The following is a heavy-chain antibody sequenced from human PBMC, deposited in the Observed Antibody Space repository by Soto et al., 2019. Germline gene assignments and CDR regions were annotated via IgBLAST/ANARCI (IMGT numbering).Heavy chain of an antibody. CDR1: GFTFSDYY. Sequence: GGSLRLSCAASGFTFSDYYMSWIRQAPGKGLEWVSYISSSGSTIYYADSVKGRFTISRDNAKNSLYLQMNSLRAEDTAVYYCARDGGGDYDFWSGSPYYYYMDVWGKGTTVTVSS. J-gene: IGHJ6*03. CDR3: ARDGGGDYDFWSGSPYYYYMDV. CDR2: ISSSGSTI. V-gene: IGHV3-11*01. D-gene: IGHD3-3*01.